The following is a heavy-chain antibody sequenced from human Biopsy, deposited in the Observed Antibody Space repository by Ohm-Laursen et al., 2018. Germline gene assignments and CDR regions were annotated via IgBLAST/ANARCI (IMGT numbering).Heavy chain of an antibody. CDR3: ARATNSTGWPYYYFYGMDV. V-gene: IGHV4-39*07. CDR1: GCSISRISYY. J-gene: IGHJ6*02. CDR2: IYYSGST. Sequence: SDTLSLTCTVTGCSISRISYYWDWIRQPPGKGLEWIGSIYYSGSTNYNPSLKSRVTISVDTSKNQFSLRLNSVTAADPAVYYCARATNSTGWPYYYFYGMDVWGQGTTVIVSS. D-gene: IGHD2/OR15-2a*01.